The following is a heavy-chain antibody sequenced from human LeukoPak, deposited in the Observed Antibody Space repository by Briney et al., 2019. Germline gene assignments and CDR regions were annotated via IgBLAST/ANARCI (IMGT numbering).Heavy chain of an antibody. J-gene: IGHJ4*02. CDR1: GFTFSSYG. CDR2: ISYDGSNK. V-gene: IGHV3-30*18. CDR3: AKRVLSYFDY. Sequence: QSGRSLRLSCAASGFTFSSYGMHWVRQAPGKGLEWVAVISYDGSNKYYADSVKGRFTISRDNSKNTLYLQMSSLRAEDTAVYYCAKRVLSYFDYWGQGTLVTISS. D-gene: IGHD3-10*01.